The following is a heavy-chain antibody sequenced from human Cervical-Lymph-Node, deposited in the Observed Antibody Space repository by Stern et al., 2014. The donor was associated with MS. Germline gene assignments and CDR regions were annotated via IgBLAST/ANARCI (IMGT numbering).Heavy chain of an antibody. CDR2: ISYDGSNK. V-gene: IGHV3-30-3*01. D-gene: IGHD6-6*01. J-gene: IGHJ4*02. CDR1: GFTFSSYA. CDR3: ARVGSSSSPPR. Sequence: VQLVESGGGVVQPGRSLRLSCAASGFTFSSYAMHWVRQAPGKGLEWVAVISYDGSNKYYADSVKGRFPISRDNSKNTLYLQMNSLRAEDTAVYYCARVGSSSSPPRWGQGTLVTVSS.